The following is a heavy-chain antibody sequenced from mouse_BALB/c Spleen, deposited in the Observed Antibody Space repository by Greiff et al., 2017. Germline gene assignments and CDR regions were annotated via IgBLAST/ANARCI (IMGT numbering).Heavy chain of an antibody. V-gene: IGHV5-17*02. CDR2: ISSGSSTI. CDR1: GFTFSSFG. D-gene: IGHD1-1*01. Sequence: EVKLVESGGGLVQPGGSRKLSCAASGFTFSSFGMHWVRQAPEKGLEWVAYISSGSSTIYYADTVKGRFTISRDNPKNTLFLQMTSLRSEDTAMYYCARKGYYGSSFFDYWGQGTTLTVSS. J-gene: IGHJ2*01. CDR3: ARKGYYGSSFFDY.